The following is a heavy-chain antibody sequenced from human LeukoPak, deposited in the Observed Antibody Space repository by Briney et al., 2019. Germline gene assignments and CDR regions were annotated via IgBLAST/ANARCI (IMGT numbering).Heavy chain of an antibody. J-gene: IGHJ4*02. CDR3: AKETGDCSGGSCYPLLY. D-gene: IGHD2-15*01. CDR2: ISGSGGST. CDR1: GFTSSAFW. V-gene: IGHV3-23*01. Sequence: GGSLRLSCVASGFTSSAFWMSWVRQAPGKGLEWVSGISGSGGSTYYADSVKGRFTISRDNSKNTLFLQMNSLRAEDTAVYYCAKETGDCSGGSCYPLLYWGQGTLVTVSS.